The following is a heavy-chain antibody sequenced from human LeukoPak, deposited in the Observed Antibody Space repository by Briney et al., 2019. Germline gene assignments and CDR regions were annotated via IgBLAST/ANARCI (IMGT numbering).Heavy chain of an antibody. D-gene: IGHD3-22*01. CDR2: INRNGVST. CDR1: EFTFDDYG. V-gene: IGHV3-20*04. CDR3: TRDTKGMYYYDSKRFWYFDL. Sequence: RPGGSLRLSCAASEFTFDDYGMSWVRQAPGKGLEWVSNINRNGVSTDYGESVKGRFTISRDNAKKSLYLQMNSLRAEDTALYFCTRDTKGMYYYDSKRFWYFDLWGRGTLVTVSS. J-gene: IGHJ2*01.